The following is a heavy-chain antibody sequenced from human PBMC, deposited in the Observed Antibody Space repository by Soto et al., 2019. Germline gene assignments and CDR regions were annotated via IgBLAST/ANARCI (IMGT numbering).Heavy chain of an antibody. D-gene: IGHD2-21*02. Sequence: QVQLQQWGAGLMKPSETLSLTCAVYGGSFSGYYWSWIRQPPGKGLEWIGEINHSGSTNYNPPLKSRVTISVDTSKNQFSLKLSSVAAADTAVYYCARGRRHIVVVTAIPYYFDYWGQGTLVTVSS. CDR1: GGSFSGYY. CDR3: ARGRRHIVVVTAIPYYFDY. CDR2: INHSGST. J-gene: IGHJ4*02. V-gene: IGHV4-34*01.